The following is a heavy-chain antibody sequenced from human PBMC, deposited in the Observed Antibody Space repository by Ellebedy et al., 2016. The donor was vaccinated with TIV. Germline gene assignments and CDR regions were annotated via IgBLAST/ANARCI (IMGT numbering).Heavy chain of an antibody. CDR2: IDGDGTNT. V-gene: IGHV3-74*01. CDR1: GFTFSTYR. D-gene: IGHD2-15*01. CDR3: AKGGQWWPSDS. J-gene: IGHJ4*02. Sequence: GESLKISCAASGFTFSTYRMHWVCQAPGKGLVWVSRIDGDGTNTAYADSVKGRFSISRDNAENTLYLHMNRLRAEDTAVYYCAKGGQWWPSDSWGQGTLVTVSS.